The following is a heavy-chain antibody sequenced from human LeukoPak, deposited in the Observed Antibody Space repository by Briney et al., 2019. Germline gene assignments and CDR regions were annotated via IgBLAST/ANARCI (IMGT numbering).Heavy chain of an antibody. CDR1: GYTFTGYY. CDR3: ATSRRSRITIFHGPFDY. J-gene: IGHJ4*02. Sequence: GASVKVSCKASGYTFTGYYMHWVRQAPGQGLEWMGWINPNSGGTNYAQKFQGRVTMTRDTSISTAYMELSRLRSDDTAVYYCATSRRSRITIFHGPFDYWGQGTLVTVSS. V-gene: IGHV1-2*02. D-gene: IGHD3-9*01. CDR2: INPNSGGT.